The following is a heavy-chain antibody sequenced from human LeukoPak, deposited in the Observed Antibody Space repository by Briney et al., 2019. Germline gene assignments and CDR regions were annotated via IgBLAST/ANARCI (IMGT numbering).Heavy chain of an antibody. V-gene: IGHV4-34*01. CDR3: ARVGSSWYPYYFQH. CDR2: FDDGERT. D-gene: IGHD6-13*01. CDR1: GGSFSSYS. J-gene: IGHJ1*01. Sequence: SETLSLTCAVYGGSFSSYSWIFIRQPPGKGLEWIGEFDDGERTNYNPSLKSRATISVDTSKNQFSLKLSSVTAADTAVYYCARVGSSWYPYYFQHWGQGTLVTVSS.